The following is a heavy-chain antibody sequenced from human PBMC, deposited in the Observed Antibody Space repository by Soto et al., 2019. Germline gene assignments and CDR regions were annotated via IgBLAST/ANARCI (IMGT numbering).Heavy chain of an antibody. CDR3: ERDALSITIFGVVDY. Sequence: SGWSLRLSCAASGFTFSSYGMHWVRQAPGKGLEWVAVIWYDGSNKYYADSEKGRFTISRDNSKNTLYLQMNSLRDEDTDVYYCERDALSITIFGVVDYWGQGTLVTVSS. CDR1: GFTFSSYG. J-gene: IGHJ4*02. D-gene: IGHD3-3*01. V-gene: IGHV3-33*01. CDR2: IWYDGSNK.